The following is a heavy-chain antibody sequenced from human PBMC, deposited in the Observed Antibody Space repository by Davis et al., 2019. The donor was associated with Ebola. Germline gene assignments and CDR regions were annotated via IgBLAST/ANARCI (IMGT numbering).Heavy chain of an antibody. J-gene: IGHJ4*02. Sequence: GESLKISCAASGFTFSSNSMNWVRQAPGKGLEWVSFISSSSNYIYYADSVKGRFTVSRDNAKNSLYLQMNSLRAEDTAVYYCARLSDSVVNWGQGALVTVSS. CDR1: GFTFSSNS. V-gene: IGHV3-21*01. CDR2: ISSSSNYI. CDR3: ARLSDSVVN. D-gene: IGHD5/OR15-5a*01.